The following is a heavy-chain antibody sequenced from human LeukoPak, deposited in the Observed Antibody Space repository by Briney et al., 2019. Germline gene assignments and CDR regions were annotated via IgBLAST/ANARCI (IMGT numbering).Heavy chain of an antibody. CDR3: ARDRYCSSTSCYPQFDY. D-gene: IGHD2-2*01. J-gene: IGHJ4*02. Sequence: ASVKVSCKASGYTFTSYGISWVRQAPGQGLEWMGWISAYNGNTNYAQKLQGRVTMTTDTSTSTAYMELRSLRSDDTAVYYCARDRYCSSTSCYPQFDYWGQGTLVTVSS. CDR1: GYTFTSYG. V-gene: IGHV1-18*01. CDR2: ISAYNGNT.